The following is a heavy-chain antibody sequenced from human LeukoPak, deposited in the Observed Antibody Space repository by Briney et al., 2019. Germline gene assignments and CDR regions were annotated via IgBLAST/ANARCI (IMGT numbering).Heavy chain of an antibody. D-gene: IGHD3-10*01. CDR1: GYTFTSYY. CDR2: INPSGGST. CDR3: ARMREDYYGSGSL. Sequence: ASVKVSCKASGYTFTSYYMHWVRQAPGQGLEWMGIINPSGGSTSYAQKFQGRVTMTRDMSTSTVYMELSSLRSEDTAVYYCARMREDYYGSGSLWGQGTLVTVSS. J-gene: IGHJ4*02. V-gene: IGHV1-46*01.